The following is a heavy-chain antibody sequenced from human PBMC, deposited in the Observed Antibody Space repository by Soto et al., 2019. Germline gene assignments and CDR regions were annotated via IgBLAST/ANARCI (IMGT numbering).Heavy chain of an antibody. CDR3: AKDIRVGYYDYIWGSYRYTESPYYYMDV. V-gene: IGHV3-9*01. CDR1: GFTFDDYA. CDR2: ISWNSGSI. D-gene: IGHD3-16*02. J-gene: IGHJ6*03. Sequence: GGSLRLSCAASGFTFDDYAMHWVRQAPGKGLEWVSGISWNSGSIGYADSVKGRFTISRDNAKNSLYLQMNRLRAEDTALYYCAKDIRVGYYDYIWGSYRYTESPYYYMDVWGKGTTVTVSS.